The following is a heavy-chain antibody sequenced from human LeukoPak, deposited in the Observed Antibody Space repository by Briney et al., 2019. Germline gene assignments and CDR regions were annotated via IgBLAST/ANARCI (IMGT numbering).Heavy chain of an antibody. CDR1: GFTFGSYN. V-gene: IGHV3-21*01. D-gene: IGHD6-25*01. CDR3: ARVNEAADYYFDY. Sequence: GGSLRLSCAASGFTFGSYNMNWVRQAPGKGLEWVSSISTSSSYIYYADSVKGRFTISRDNAKKSLYLQMNSLRAGDTAVYYCARVNEAADYYFDYWGQGTLVTVSS. CDR2: ISTSSSYI. J-gene: IGHJ4*02.